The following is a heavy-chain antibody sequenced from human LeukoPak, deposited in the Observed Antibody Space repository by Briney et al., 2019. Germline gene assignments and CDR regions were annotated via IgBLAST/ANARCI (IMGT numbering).Heavy chain of an antibody. CDR1: GGSIRNYY. V-gene: IGHV4-59*01. Sequence: SETLSLTCTVSGGSIRNYYWSWIRQPPGMGLEWIGNIYYSGSTNYNPSLKSRVTISVETSKNQFSLNLSSVTAADTAVYYCARRTDSGPWYFDPWAVAPWSLSPQ. CDR3: ARRTDSGPWYFDP. CDR2: IYYSGST. D-gene: IGHD3-22*01. J-gene: IGHJ2*01.